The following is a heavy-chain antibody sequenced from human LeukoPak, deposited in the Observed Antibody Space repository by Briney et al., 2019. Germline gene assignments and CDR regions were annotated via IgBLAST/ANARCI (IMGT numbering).Heavy chain of an antibody. V-gene: IGHV3-21*01. D-gene: IGHD2-2*01. CDR2: ISSSSSYI. J-gene: IGHJ4*02. CDR1: GFTFGSYS. Sequence: PGGSLRLSCAASGFTFGSYSMSWVRQAPGKGLEWVSSISSSSSYIYYADSVKGRFTISRDNAKNSLYLQMNSLRAEDTAVYYCARGLGYCSSTSCSYLDYWGQGTLVTVSS. CDR3: ARGLGYCSSTSCSYLDY.